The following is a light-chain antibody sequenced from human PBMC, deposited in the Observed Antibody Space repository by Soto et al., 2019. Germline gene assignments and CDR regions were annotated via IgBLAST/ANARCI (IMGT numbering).Light chain of an antibody. V-gene: IGLV2-14*03. J-gene: IGLJ3*02. CDR2: DVT. CDR1: SSDIGTYNY. CDR3: SSHSTSTTLV. Sequence: QSVLTQPASVSGSPGQSITISCTGTSSDIGTYNYVSWYQQHPGKAPKLIIYDVTNRPSGVSNRFSGSKSDNTASLTISGLQAEDEADYFCSSHSTSTTLVFGGGTKLTVL.